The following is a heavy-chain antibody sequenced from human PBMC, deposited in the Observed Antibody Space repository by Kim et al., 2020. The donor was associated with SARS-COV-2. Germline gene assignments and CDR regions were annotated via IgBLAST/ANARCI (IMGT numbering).Heavy chain of an antibody. CDR3: ARAHSGSRDAFDI. V-gene: IGHV3-20*03. Sequence: YSASGKGRFTISRDNARNSLYLQMNSLRAEDTALYYCARAHSGSRDAFDIWGQGTMVTVSS. J-gene: IGHJ3*02. D-gene: IGHD1-26*01.